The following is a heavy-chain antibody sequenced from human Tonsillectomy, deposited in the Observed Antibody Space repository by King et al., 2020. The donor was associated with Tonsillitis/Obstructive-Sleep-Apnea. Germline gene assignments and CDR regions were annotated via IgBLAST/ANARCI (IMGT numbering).Heavy chain of an antibody. V-gene: IGHV1-58*02. Sequence: RQLVQSGPEVKKPGTSVKVSCKASGFTFTSYAMQWVRQARGQRLEWIGWIVVGSGNTNYAQKFQERVTITRDMSTSTAYMELSSLRSVDTAVYYCAADIGYCSSTSCSWYFEIWGRGTLVTVSS. D-gene: IGHD2-2*01. CDR2: IVVGSGNT. CDR3: AADIGYCSSTSCSWYFEI. CDR1: GFTFTSYA. J-gene: IGHJ2*01.